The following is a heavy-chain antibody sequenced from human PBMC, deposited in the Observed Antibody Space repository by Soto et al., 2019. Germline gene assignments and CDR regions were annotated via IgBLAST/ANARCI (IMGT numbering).Heavy chain of an antibody. Sequence: EASVKVSCKASGYTFTSYAIHWVRQAPGQRLEWMGWINAGNGNTKYSQNFQGRVTITRDTSASTAYMELSSLRSEDTAVYYCAKEFTAAAFDYWGQGALVTVSS. CDR3: AKEFTAAAFDY. V-gene: IGHV1-3*01. J-gene: IGHJ4*02. CDR1: GYTFTSYA. CDR2: INAGNGNT. D-gene: IGHD6-13*01.